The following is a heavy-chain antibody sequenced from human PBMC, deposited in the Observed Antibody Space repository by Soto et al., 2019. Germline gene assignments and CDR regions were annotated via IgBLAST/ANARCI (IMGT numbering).Heavy chain of an antibody. CDR2: INSDGSST. J-gene: IGHJ6*03. Sequence: EVQLVESGGGLVQPGGSLRLSCAASGFTFSSYWMHWVRQAPGKGLVWVSRINSDGSSTSYADSVKGRFTISRDNAKNTLYLRMNSLRAEATAVYYWARDYGSGSYRRYYYYDYYIDVWGKGTTVTVSS. V-gene: IGHV3-74*01. CDR1: GFTFSSYW. CDR3: ARDYGSGSYRRYYYYDYYIDV. D-gene: IGHD3-10*01.